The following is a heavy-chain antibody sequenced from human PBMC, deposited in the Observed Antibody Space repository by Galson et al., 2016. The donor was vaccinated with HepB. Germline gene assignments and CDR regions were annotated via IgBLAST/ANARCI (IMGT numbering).Heavy chain of an antibody. CDR2: INPNVGST. D-gene: IGHD3-3*01. Sequence: SVKVSCKASGYTFTAYFIYWVRQAPGQGLEWMGFINPNVGSTTFAQKFQDRVTMTRDTSTSTVFMELSSLRSEDTAVYFCARGDLNYYYALGVWGQGTTVTVSS. J-gene: IGHJ6*02. V-gene: IGHV1-46*01. CDR3: ARGDLNYYYALGV. CDR1: GYTFTAYF.